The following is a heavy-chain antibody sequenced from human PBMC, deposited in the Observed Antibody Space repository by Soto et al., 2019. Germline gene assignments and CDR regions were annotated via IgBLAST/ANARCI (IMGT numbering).Heavy chain of an antibody. J-gene: IGHJ6*02. V-gene: IGHV4-59*01. CDR3: ARDGASGSYPPYYYFGMDV. CDR1: GASISSYY. D-gene: IGHD1-26*01. Sequence: QVQLQESGPGLVKPSETLSLTCTVSGASISSYYWSWVRQAPGKGLEWIGYIYYRGNTNYNPSLKSRATISVDTSNNQFSLKLDSVTTADTAVYYCARDGASGSYPPYYYFGMDVWGQGTTVTVSS. CDR2: IYYRGNT.